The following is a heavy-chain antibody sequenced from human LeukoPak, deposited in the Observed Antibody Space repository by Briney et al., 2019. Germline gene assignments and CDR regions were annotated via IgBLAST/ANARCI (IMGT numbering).Heavy chain of an antibody. CDR2: IKSKTDGGTT. Sequence: GGSLRLSCAASGFTFSSYAMSWVRQAPGKGLEWVGRIKSKTDGGTTDYAAPVKGRFTISRDDSKNTLYLQMNSLKTEDTAVYYCTGSSSWYYYYGMDVWGQGTTVTVSS. CDR3: TGSSSWYYYYGMDV. D-gene: IGHD6-13*01. V-gene: IGHV3-15*01. CDR1: GFTFSSYA. J-gene: IGHJ6*02.